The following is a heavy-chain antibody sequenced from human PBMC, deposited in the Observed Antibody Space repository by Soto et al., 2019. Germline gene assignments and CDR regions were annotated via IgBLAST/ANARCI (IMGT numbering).Heavy chain of an antibody. CDR1: GFAFSTYA. CDR3: AKVTKRAAAGRYEYYKYGMDV. V-gene: IGHV3-23*01. Sequence: ESGGALDHPGGSLRLSCAAAGFAFSTYAMTWVRQAPGKGLEWVSVISGSGGSSYYAASVKGRFTISRDNSKNTLFLQMNGLRAEDTAVYYCAKVTKRAAAGRYEYYKYGMDVWGQGTTVTVSS. J-gene: IGHJ6*02. CDR2: ISGSGGSS. D-gene: IGHD6-13*01.